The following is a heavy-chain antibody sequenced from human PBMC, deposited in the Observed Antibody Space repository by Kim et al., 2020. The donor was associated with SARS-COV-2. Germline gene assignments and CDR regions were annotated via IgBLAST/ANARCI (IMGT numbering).Heavy chain of an antibody. CDR1: GFTFSSYA. J-gene: IGHJ4*02. V-gene: IGHV3-23*01. Sequence: GGSLRLSCAASGFTFSSYAMSWVRQAPGKGLEWVSAISGSGGSTYYADSVKGRFTISRDNSKNTLYLQMNSLRAEDTAVYYCATYDSSGYYLHFDYWGQGTLVTVSS. CDR2: ISGSGGST. CDR3: ATYDSSGYYLHFDY. D-gene: IGHD3-22*01.